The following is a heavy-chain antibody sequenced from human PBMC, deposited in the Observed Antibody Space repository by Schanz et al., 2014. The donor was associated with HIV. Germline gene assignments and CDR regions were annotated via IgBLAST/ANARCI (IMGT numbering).Heavy chain of an antibody. D-gene: IGHD3-10*01. CDR2: ISYDGSNK. J-gene: IGHJ6*02. CDR1: GFTFSNFG. V-gene: IGHV3-30*18. Sequence: QVQLVESGGGVVQPGMSLTLSCAASGFTFSNFGMHWVRQAPGKGLEWVALISYDGSNKYYSDSVKGRFTISRDNSRNTLYLEMNSLRADDTAVYYCAKDEYYYGSGSYIYFYYGMAVWGQGTTVTVSS. CDR3: AKDEYYYGSGSYIYFYYGMAV.